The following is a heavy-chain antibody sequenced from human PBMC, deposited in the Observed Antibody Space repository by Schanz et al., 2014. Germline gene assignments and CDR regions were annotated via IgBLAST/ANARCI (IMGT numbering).Heavy chain of an antibody. CDR3: ARFLARYQYYGVDV. J-gene: IGHJ6*02. D-gene: IGHD3-3*01. V-gene: IGHV3-48*04. CDR1: GFNFYTSA. CDR2: ISGSSIHK. Sequence: EVRLVESGGGLVQPGGSLRLSCVASGFNFYTSAMTWVRQAPGKGLEWVSHISGSSIHKNYADSVKGRFSISRDNGETSVYLQINSLRVEDMAVYYCARFLARYQYYGVDVWGQGTTATVSS.